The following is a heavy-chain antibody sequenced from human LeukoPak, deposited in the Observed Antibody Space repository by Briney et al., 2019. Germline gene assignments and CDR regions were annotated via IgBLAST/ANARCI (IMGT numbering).Heavy chain of an antibody. CDR3: ARGLQYQLLKALGYYYMDV. Sequence: SVKVSCKASGGTFSSHAIAWVRQAPGQGPEWMGGIIPISGTANYTQKFQGRVTTTTDESTSTAYMELSSLTSDDTAVYYCARGLQYQLLKALGYYYMDVWGEGTTVTVSS. CDR1: GGTFSSHA. CDR2: IIPISGTA. J-gene: IGHJ6*03. D-gene: IGHD2-2*01. V-gene: IGHV1-69*05.